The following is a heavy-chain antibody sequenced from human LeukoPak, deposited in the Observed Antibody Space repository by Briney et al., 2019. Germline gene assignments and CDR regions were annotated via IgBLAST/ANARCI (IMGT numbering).Heavy chain of an antibody. D-gene: IGHD1-26*01. CDR3: ARGGGATQDYYYGMDV. CDR1: GGSISGYY. CDR2: IYYSGST. V-gene: IGHV4-59*01. Sequence: SETLSLTCTVSGGSISGYYWSWIRQPPGKGLEWIGYIYYSGSTNYNPSLKSRVTISVDTSKNQFSLKLSSVTAADTAVYYCARGGGATQDYYYGMDVWGQGTTVTVSS. J-gene: IGHJ6*02.